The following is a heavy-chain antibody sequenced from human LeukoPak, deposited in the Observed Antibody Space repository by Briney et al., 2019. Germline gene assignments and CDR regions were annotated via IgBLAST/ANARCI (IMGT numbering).Heavy chain of an antibody. J-gene: IGHJ4*02. Sequence: SSETLSLTCTVSGYSISSGYYWGWIRPAPGKGLEWIGSIYYHENAYYNSSLKSRVTISVDTSKNQFSLKLNSVTAADTAVYFCARRAYSAAYWKHFDYWGQGTLVTVSS. V-gene: IGHV4-38-2*02. CDR3: ARRAYSAAYWKHFDY. CDR2: IYYHENA. D-gene: IGHD1-1*01. CDR1: GYSISSGYY.